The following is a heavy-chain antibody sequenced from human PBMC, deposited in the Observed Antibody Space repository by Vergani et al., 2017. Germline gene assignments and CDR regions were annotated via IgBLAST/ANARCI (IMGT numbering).Heavy chain of an antibody. CDR3: AVIAVACTRPIDY. J-gene: IGHJ4*02. V-gene: IGHV3-30*03. Sequence: QVQLVESGGGVVQPGRSLRLSCAASGFTFSSYGMHWVRQAPGKGLEWVAVISYDGSNKYYADSVKGRFTISRDNSKNTLYLQMKSLRAEDTAVYYCAVIAVACTRPIDYWGQGTLVTVSS. D-gene: IGHD6-19*01. CDR2: ISYDGSNK. CDR1: GFTFSSYG.